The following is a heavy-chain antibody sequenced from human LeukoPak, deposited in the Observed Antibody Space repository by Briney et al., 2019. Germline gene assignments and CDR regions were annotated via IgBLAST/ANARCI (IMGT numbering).Heavy chain of an antibody. D-gene: IGHD6-19*01. CDR2: INPNSGGT. J-gene: IGHJ2*01. CDR1: GYTFTGYY. Sequence: ALVRFSCKASGYTFTGYYMHWVRQAPGQGLEWMGWINPNSGGTDYAQKFQGRVTMTRDTSISTAYMELSRLRSDDTAVYYCARQWLVRDWYFDLWGRGTLVTVSS. V-gene: IGHV1-2*02. CDR3: ARQWLVRDWYFDL.